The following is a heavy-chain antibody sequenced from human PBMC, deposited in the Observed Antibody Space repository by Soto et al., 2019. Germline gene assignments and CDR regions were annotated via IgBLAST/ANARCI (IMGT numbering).Heavy chain of an antibody. Sequence: GGSLRLSCAASGFTFSSYSMNWVRQAPGKGLEWVSYIGGTSGTTYYAQSVKGRFTISRDNGKNSLYLQMDSLSDEDTVVYYCARAPVKRALRPYFDYLGQGNLFTVSS. V-gene: IGHV3-48*02. J-gene: IGHJ4*02. D-gene: IGHD3-16*01. CDR2: IGGTSGTT. CDR1: GFTFSSYS. CDR3: ARAPVKRALRPYFDY.